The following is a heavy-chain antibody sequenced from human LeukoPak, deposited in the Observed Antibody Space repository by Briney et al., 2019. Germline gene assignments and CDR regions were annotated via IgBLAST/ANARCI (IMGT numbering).Heavy chain of an antibody. CDR2: ISYDGSNK. J-gene: IGHJ4*02. Sequence: GRSLRLSCAASGFTFSSYAMHWVRQAPGKGLEWVAVISYDGSNKYYADSVKGRFTISRDNSKNTLYLQMNSLRAEDTAVYYCATGEAGSVSYWGQGTLVTVSS. D-gene: IGHD2-15*01. CDR1: GFTFSSYA. CDR3: ATGEAGSVSY. V-gene: IGHV3-30*01.